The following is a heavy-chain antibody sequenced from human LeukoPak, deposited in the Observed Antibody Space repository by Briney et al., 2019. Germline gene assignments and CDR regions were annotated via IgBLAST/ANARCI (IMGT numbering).Heavy chain of an antibody. D-gene: IGHD3-10*01. J-gene: IGHJ5*02. Sequence: PSETLSLTCTVSGGSIGSYYWSWLRQPAGKGLEWIGRIYTSGSTNYNPSLKSRVTMSVDTSKNQFSLKLSSVTAADTAVYYCARDGVTMVRGVIRAHNWFDPWGQGTLVTVSS. V-gene: IGHV4-4*07. CDR3: ARDGVTMVRGVIRAHNWFDP. CDR2: IYTSGST. CDR1: GGSIGSYY.